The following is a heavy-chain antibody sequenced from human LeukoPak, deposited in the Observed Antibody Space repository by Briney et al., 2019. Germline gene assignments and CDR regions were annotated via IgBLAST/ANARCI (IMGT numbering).Heavy chain of an antibody. CDR2: IIPIFGTA. CDR3: AREERRGGKATPDFDY. V-gene: IGHV1-69*05. J-gene: IGHJ4*02. Sequence: GASVKVSCXASGGTFSGYAISWVRQAPGQGLEWMGRIIPIFGTANYAQKFQGRVTITTDESTSIAYMELSSLRSEDTAVYYCAREERRGGKATPDFDYWGQGTLVTVSS. CDR1: GGTFSGYA. D-gene: IGHD2-15*01.